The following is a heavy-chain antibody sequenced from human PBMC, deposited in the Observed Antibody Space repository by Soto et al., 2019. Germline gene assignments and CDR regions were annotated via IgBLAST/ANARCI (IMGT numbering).Heavy chain of an antibody. V-gene: IGHV1-18*01. D-gene: IGHD3-10*01. CDR3: ASLWFGESYYYYGMDV. CDR1: GYTFTSYC. CDR2: ISAYNGNT. J-gene: IGHJ6*02. Sequence: ASVKVSCKASGYTFTSYCISWVRQAPGQGLEWMGWISAYNGNTNYAQKLQGRVTMTTDTSTSTAYMELRSLRSDDTAVYYCASLWFGESYYYYGMDVWGQGTTVTVSS.